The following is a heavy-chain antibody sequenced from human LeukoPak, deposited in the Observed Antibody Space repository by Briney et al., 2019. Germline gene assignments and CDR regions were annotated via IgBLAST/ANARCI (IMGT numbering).Heavy chain of an antibody. CDR3: ARERLLQRNFDY. J-gene: IGHJ4*02. Sequence: SETLSLTCAVYGGFFSGYYWSWIRQPPGKGLEWIGEINHSGSTNYNPSLKSRVTISVDTSKNQFSLELRSVTACDTAVYFCARERLLQRNFDYWGQGTLVTVSS. CDR1: GGFFSGYY. D-gene: IGHD1-1*01. CDR2: INHSGST. V-gene: IGHV4-34*01.